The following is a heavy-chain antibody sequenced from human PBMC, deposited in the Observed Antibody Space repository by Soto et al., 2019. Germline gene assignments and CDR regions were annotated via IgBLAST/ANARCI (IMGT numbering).Heavy chain of an antibody. J-gene: IGHJ4*02. V-gene: IGHV1-69*04. D-gene: IGHD5-12*01. Sequence: PVKVSCKASVGPFSSHTITWVRQAPGQRLEWMGRIIPILGIANYAQKFQGRVTITADKSTSTAYMELSSLRSEDTAVYYCARDPTFIGYSGYEAFDYWGQGTLVTVSS. CDR3: ARDPTFIGYSGYEAFDY. CDR1: VGPFSSHT. CDR2: IIPILGIA.